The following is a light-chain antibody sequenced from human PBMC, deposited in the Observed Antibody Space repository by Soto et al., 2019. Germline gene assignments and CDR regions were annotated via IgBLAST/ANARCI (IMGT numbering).Light chain of an antibody. Sequence: QSALTQPASVSGSPGQSITISCTGTSSDVGDNKFVSWYQQHPDKVPKLIIYEVTNRPSGVSNRFSGSKAGYTASLTISGLQAEDEADYYCSSYTPNSRVFGGGTKLTVL. CDR1: SSDVGDNKF. J-gene: IGLJ2*01. CDR2: EVT. V-gene: IGLV2-14*01. CDR3: SSYTPNSRV.